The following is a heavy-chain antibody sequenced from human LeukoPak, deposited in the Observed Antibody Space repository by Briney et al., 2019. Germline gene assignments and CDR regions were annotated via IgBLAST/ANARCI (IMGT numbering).Heavy chain of an antibody. Sequence: GGSLRLSCAASGFTFSSFWMHWVRQAPGQGLVWVSRFSFDETTIDYADSVKGRFTISRDTATSTLYLQMNSLRAEDTAVYYCASPSAGWGQGTLVTVSS. CDR2: FSFDETTI. CDR3: ASPSAG. CDR1: GFTFSSFW. V-gene: IGHV3-74*01. D-gene: IGHD6-25*01. J-gene: IGHJ4*02.